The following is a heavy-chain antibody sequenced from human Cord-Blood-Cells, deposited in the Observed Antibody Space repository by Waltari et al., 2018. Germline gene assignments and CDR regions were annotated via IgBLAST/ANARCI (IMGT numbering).Heavy chain of an antibody. D-gene: IGHD3-10*01. CDR2: IYPGDSDN. J-gene: IGHJ4*02. CDR1: GYSFTSYW. Sequence: EVQLVQSGAEVKKPGESLKISCKGSGYSFTSYWIGWVRKMPGKGLEWMGVIYPGDSDNRRSPSFQGQVTIAADKSISPAYLQWSSLKASDTAMYYCARQSITAAPNDYWGQGTLVTVSS. CDR3: ARQSITAAPNDY. V-gene: IGHV5-51*01.